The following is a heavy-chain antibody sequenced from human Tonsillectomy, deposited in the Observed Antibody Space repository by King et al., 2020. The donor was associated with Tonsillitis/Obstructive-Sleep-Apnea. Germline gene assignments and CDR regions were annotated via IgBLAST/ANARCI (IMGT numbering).Heavy chain of an antibody. J-gene: IGHJ3*02. V-gene: IGHV4-59*11. CDR2: TFSSGAP. D-gene: IGHD2-8*01. Sequence: LQLQESGPGLVKPSETLSLTCTVSGGSISSHYWSWIRQPPGKGLGWIGYTFSSGAPTSNPPLKSRVTILVDTSKNQFSLKLSSVTAADTAVYYCARDMLLEAGGDAFDIWGQGTMVTVSS. CDR1: GGSISSHY. CDR3: ARDMLLEAGGDAFDI.